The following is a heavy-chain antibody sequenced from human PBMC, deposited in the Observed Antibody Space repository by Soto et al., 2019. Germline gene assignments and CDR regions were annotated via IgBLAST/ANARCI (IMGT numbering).Heavy chain of an antibody. CDR3: TTSYGSGSYPLDY. V-gene: IGHV3-15*01. J-gene: IGHJ4*02. Sequence: TGGSLRLSCAASGFTFSNAWMSWVRQAPGKGLEWVGRIKSKTDGGTTDYAAPVKGRFTISRDDSKNTLYLQMNSLKTEDTAVYYCTTSYGSGSYPLDYWGQGTLVTVSS. CDR1: GFTFSNAW. D-gene: IGHD3-10*01. CDR2: IKSKTDGGTT.